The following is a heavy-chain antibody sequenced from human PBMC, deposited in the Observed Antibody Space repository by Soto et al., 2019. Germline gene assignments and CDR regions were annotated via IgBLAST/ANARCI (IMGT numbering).Heavy chain of an antibody. CDR1: GGSISSGDYY. CDR3: ARSVVRYLYGMDV. D-gene: IGHD3-9*01. Sequence: QVQLQESGPGLVKPSQTLSLTCTVSGGSISSGDYYWSWIRQPPGKCLEWIGYIYYSGSTYYNPSPKSRGTIPVATSKNQFSLKLSSVTAADTAVYYCARSVVRYLYGMDVWGQGTTVNVSS. J-gene: IGHJ6*02. CDR2: IYYSGST. V-gene: IGHV4-30-4*01.